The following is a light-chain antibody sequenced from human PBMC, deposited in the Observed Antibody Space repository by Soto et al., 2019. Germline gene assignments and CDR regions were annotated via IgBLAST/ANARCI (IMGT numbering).Light chain of an antibody. CDR3: QQSYSIWWT. Sequence: DIKMTQSPSSLSTSVGDRVTISCRASQSISSFLNWFQQKPGKAPKLLIYAASSLQSGVPSRFSGSGSGTNFTLTIDSLQPEDFATYYCQQSYSIWWTFGQGTKVDIK. V-gene: IGKV1-39*01. CDR2: AAS. J-gene: IGKJ1*01. CDR1: QSISSF.